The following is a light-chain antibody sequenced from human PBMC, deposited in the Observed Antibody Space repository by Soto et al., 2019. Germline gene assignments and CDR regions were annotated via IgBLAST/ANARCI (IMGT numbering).Light chain of an antibody. J-gene: IGKJ1*01. CDR3: QQYYGYPWT. CDR1: QSISRW. V-gene: IGKV1-5*01. Sequence: DIKLTQSPYTLSACVGDRVTLTCLASQSISRWLAWHQQKPGKAPKVLIYDASNLKSGVPSRFSGSGSGTEFTLTISSLQPDDFATYYCQQYYGYPWTFAQGTKVDI. CDR2: DAS.